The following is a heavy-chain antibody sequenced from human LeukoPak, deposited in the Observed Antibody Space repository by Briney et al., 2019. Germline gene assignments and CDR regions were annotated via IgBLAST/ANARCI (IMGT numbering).Heavy chain of an antibody. D-gene: IGHD6-19*01. J-gene: IGHJ4*02. V-gene: IGHV1-69*13. Sequence: SVKVSCKASGGTFSSYAISWVRQAPGQGLEWMGGIIPIFGTANYAQKFQGRVTITADESTSTAYMELSSLRSEDTAVYYCARDLDGSSDNDYWGQGTLVTVSS. CDR2: IIPIFGTA. CDR1: GGTFSSYA. CDR3: ARDLDGSSDNDY.